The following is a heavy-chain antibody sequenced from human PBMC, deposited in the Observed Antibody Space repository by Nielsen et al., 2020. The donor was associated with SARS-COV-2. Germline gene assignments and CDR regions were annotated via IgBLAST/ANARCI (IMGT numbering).Heavy chain of an antibody. D-gene: IGHD3/OR15-3a*01. Sequence: ASVKVSCKASGYTFTDYYIHWVRQAPGQGLEWMGRINPYSGGTNYAQKFQGTVTMTRDASISTVYMELTSADTAVYSCARARATIFGLVMSYGMDVWGQGTTVAVSS. CDR1: GYTFTDYY. CDR3: ARARATIFGLVMSYGMDV. J-gene: IGHJ6*02. V-gene: IGHV1-2*06. CDR2: INPYSGGT.